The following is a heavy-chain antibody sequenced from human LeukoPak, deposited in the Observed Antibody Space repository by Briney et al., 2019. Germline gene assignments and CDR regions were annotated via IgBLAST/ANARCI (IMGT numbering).Heavy chain of an antibody. D-gene: IGHD2-2*03. J-gene: IGHJ6*02. CDR1: GFTFSSYA. Sequence: GGSLRPSCEASGFTFSSYAMSWVRQAPGKGLEWVSTISGSSRSTYYADSVKGGFAISRDNSKNTLYLQMNSLRAEHTALYFCAKWIFDMDVWGQGTTVTVSS. CDR2: ISGSSRST. V-gene: IGHV3-23*01. CDR3: AKWIFDMDV.